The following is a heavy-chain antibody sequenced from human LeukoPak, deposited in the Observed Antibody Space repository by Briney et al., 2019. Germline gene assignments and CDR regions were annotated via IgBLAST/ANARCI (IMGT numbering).Heavy chain of an antibody. V-gene: IGHV4-38-2*02. D-gene: IGHD4-23*01. J-gene: IGHJ4*02. Sequence: SETLSLTCAVSGYSISSGYYWGWIRQPPGRGLEWIGSIYHSGSTYYNPSLKSRVTVSVDTSKNQFSLKLSSVTAADTAVYYCARDTGGNYYWGQGTLVTVSS. CDR1: GYSISSGYY. CDR2: IYHSGST. CDR3: ARDTGGNYY.